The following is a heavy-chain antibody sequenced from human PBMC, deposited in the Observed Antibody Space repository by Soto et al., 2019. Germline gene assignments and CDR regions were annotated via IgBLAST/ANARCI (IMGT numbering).Heavy chain of an antibody. J-gene: IGHJ4*01. Sequence: GGSLRLSCAASGFTFSNAWINWVRQAPGKGLEWVGRIKSKTDGGTTDFAAPVKGRFAISRDDSKDMVYLQMNSLKTEDTGIYYCTTYSYSTMIVVSFDYWGHGTLVPVSS. D-gene: IGHD3-22*01. CDR3: TTYSYSTMIVVSFDY. V-gene: IGHV3-15*07. CDR1: GFTFSNAW. CDR2: IKSKTDGGTT.